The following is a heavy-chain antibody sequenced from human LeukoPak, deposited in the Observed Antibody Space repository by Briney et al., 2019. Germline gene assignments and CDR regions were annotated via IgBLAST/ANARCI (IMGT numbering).Heavy chain of an antibody. CDR1: GDNVSSDSAA. CDR2: TYYRSKWYN. D-gene: IGHD5/OR15-5a*01. Sequence: SQTLSLTCAISGDNVSSDSAAWNWIRQSPSRGLEWLGRTYYRSKWYNDYAISVKSRITIKPDTSRNQSSLQLNSVTPEDTAVYYCARDHDLYHAFDIWGQGTMVTV. CDR3: ARDHDLYHAFDI. V-gene: IGHV6-1*01. J-gene: IGHJ3*02.